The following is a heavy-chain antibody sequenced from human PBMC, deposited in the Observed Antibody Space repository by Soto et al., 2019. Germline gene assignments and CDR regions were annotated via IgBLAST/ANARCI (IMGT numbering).Heavy chain of an antibody. Sequence: QVQLVQSGAEVKKPGASVKVSCKASGYTFTSYGISWVRQAPGQGLEWMGWISANNGNTNYAQKLQGRVTMTTDTAKSTDDMELRSLGSDDTAVYYWASAGGYSGSYWGQGTLVAVSS. CDR2: ISANNGNT. CDR1: GYTFTSYG. J-gene: IGHJ4*02. D-gene: IGHD1-26*01. CDR3: ASAGGYSGSY. V-gene: IGHV1-18*01.